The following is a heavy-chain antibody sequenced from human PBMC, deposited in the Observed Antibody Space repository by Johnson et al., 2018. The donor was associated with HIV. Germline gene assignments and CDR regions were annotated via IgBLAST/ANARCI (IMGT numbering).Heavy chain of an antibody. CDR1: GFTFSSYG. J-gene: IGHJ3*02. D-gene: IGHD3-10*01. CDR2: ISWNSGSI. V-gene: IGHV3-9*01. Sequence: EVQLVESGGTVIRPGGSLRLSCAASGFTFSSYGMHWVRQAPGKGLEWVSGISWNSGSIGYADSVKGRFTISRDNAKNSLYLQMHSLRAEDTAVYYCVCLRAWTFDIWGQGTMVTVSS. CDR3: VCLRAWTFDI.